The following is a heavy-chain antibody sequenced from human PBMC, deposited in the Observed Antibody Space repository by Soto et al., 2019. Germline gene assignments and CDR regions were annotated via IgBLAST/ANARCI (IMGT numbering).Heavy chain of an antibody. J-gene: IGHJ5*02. Sequence: SVKVSCKASGGTFSSYAISWVRQAPGQGLEWMGGIIPIFGTANYAQKFQGRVTITADESTSTAYMELSSLRSEDTAVYYCASSDHTLVPADISHWYNWFDPWGQGNLVHVSS. CDR1: GGTFSSYA. D-gene: IGHD2-2*01. V-gene: IGHV1-69*13. CDR2: IIPIFGTA. CDR3: ASSDHTLVPADISHWYNWFDP.